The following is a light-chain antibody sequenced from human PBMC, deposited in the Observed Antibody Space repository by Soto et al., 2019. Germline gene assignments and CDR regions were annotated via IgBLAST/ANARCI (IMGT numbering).Light chain of an antibody. CDR3: KQYNNWPFT. V-gene: IGKV3-15*01. J-gene: IGKJ3*01. CDR1: QSVSSN. CDR2: GAS. Sequence: EIVMTQSPATLSVSPGERATLSCRASQSVSSNLAWYQQKPGQAPRLLIYGASTRATGIPARFSGSGSGTEFTLTISSLQSEDFAVYYCKQYNNWPFTFGPGTKVYIK.